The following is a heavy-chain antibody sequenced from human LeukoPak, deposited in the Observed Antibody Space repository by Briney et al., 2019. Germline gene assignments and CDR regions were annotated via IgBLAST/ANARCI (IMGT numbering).Heavy chain of an antibody. CDR2: IYTSGST. J-gene: IGHJ4*02. V-gene: IGHV4-61*02. D-gene: IGHD3-3*01. Sequence: PSETLSLTCTVSGGSISSGSYYWSWIRQPAGKGLEWIGRIYTSGSTNYNPSLKSRVTISVDTSKNQFSLKLSSVTAADTAVYYCARSVGDFWSGYYNLFDYWGQGTLVTVSS. CDR3: ARSVGDFWSGYYNLFDY. CDR1: GGSISSGSYY.